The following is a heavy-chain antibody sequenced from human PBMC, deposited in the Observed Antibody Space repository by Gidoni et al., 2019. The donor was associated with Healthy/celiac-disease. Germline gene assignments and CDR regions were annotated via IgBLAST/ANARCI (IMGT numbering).Heavy chain of an antibody. V-gene: IGHV1-69*19. Sequence: QVQLVQSGAEVKKPGSSVKVSCKASGGTFSSYAISRGRQAPVQGLAWMGGILPIFGTANDAQEFQGRVTITADESTGTAYMDLSSLGSEDTAVYYCARDPYCGGDCYPPYYYYGMDVWGQGTTVTVSS. CDR3: ARDPYCGGDCYPPYYYYGMDV. CDR1: GGTFSSYA. D-gene: IGHD2-21*02. J-gene: IGHJ6*02. CDR2: ILPIFGTA.